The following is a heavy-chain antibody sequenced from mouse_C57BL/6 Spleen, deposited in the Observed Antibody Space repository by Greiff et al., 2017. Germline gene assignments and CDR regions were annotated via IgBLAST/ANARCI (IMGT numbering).Heavy chain of an antibody. D-gene: IGHD1-1*01. Sequence: EVQLQQSGPELVKPGASVKMSCKASGYTFTDYNMHWVKQSHGKSLEWIGYINPNNGGTSYNQKFKGKATLTVNKSSSTAYMELRSLTSEDSAVYYCARSYYGSSKFAYWGQGTLVTVSA. V-gene: IGHV1-22*01. CDR2: INPNNGGT. J-gene: IGHJ3*01. CDR1: GYTFTDYN. CDR3: ARSYYGSSKFAY.